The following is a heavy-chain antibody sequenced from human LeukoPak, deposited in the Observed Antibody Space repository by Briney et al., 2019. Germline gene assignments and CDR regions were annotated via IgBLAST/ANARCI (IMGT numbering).Heavy chain of an antibody. V-gene: IGHV4-59*01. CDR2: IYYSGST. CDR3: ARGPPSYRDYDFGY. CDR1: GGSISSYY. Sequence: SETLSLTCTVSGGSISSYYWSWIRQPPGKGLEWIGYIYYSGSTNYNPSLKSRVTISVDTYKNQFSLKLSSVTAADTAVYYCARGPPSYRDYDFGYWGQGTVVSV. D-gene: IGHD4-17*01. J-gene: IGHJ4*02.